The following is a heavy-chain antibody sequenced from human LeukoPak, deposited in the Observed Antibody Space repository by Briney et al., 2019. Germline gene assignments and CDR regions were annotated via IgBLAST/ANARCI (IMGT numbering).Heavy chain of an antibody. Sequence: GGSLRLSCAASGFTFSSYEMNWVRQAPGKGLEWVSYISSSGSTIYYADSVKGRFTISRDNAKNSLYLQMNSLRAEDTALYYCARVLGLELRSAPYFDYWGQGTLVTVSS. CDR2: ISSSGSTI. D-gene: IGHD1-7*01. J-gene: IGHJ4*02. CDR1: GFTFSSYE. V-gene: IGHV3-48*03. CDR3: ARVLGLELRSAPYFDY.